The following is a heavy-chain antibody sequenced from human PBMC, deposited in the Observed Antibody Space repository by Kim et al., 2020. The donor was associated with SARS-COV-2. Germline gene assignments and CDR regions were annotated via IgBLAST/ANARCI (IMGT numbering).Heavy chain of an antibody. CDR2: ISYDGSNK. CDR1: GFTFSSYA. CDR3: ASSIAARLDFDY. D-gene: IGHD6-6*01. J-gene: IGHJ4*02. V-gene: IGHV3-30-3*01. Sequence: GGSLRLSCAASGFTFSSYAMHWVRQAPGKGLEWVAVISYDGSNKYYADSVKGRFTISRDNSKNTLYLQMNSLRAEDTAVYYCASSIAARLDFDYWGQGTLVTVSS.